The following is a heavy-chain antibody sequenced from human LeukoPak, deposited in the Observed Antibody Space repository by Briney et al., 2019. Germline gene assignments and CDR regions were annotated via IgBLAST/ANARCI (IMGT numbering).Heavy chain of an antibody. V-gene: IGHV4-34*01. CDR1: GGSFSGYY. CDR2: INHSGST. J-gene: IGHJ4*02. Sequence: SETLSLTCAVYGGSFSGYYWSWIRQPPGKGLEWIGEINHSGSTNYNPSLKSRVTISVDTSKNQFSLKLSSVTAADTAVYYCARTRIAVAGTPSDYWGQGTLVTVSS. CDR3: ARTRIAVAGTPSDY. D-gene: IGHD6-19*01.